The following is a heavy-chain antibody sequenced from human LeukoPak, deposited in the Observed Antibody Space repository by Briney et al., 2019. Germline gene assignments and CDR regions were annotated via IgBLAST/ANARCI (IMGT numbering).Heavy chain of an antibody. CDR2: FSDDEGRT. J-gene: IGHJ6*02. V-gene: IGHV3-74*01. Sequence: VSRFSDDEGRTVYADSVKGRFTISKDNAKNTLYLQMNSLRAEDTAVYYCARDYFYGLDVWGQGTTVTVSS. CDR3: ARDYFYGLDV.